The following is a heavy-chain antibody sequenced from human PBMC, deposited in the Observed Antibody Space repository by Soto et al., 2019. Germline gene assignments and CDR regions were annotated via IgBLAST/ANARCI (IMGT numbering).Heavy chain of an antibody. CDR1: GDSISSYY. Sequence: SETLSLTCTVSGDSISSYYWSWIRQPPGKGLEWIGYVYYSGRNDYNPSLESRVAMSVDMSKNQVSLNLSSVTAADTAVYYCARTLKPTRNTDTNWFDPWGQGTLVTVSS. CDR3: ARTLKPTRNTDTNWFDP. D-gene: IGHD1-1*01. J-gene: IGHJ5*02. V-gene: IGHV4-59*01. CDR2: VYYSGRN.